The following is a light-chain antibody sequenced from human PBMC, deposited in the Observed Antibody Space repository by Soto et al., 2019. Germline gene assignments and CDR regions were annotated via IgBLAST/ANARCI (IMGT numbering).Light chain of an antibody. V-gene: IGLV1-44*01. Sequence: QSVLTQPPSASGTPGQRVTFSCSGSSSNIGRNYICWYQQFPGAAPKLLIYNNNQRPSGVPDRFSGSKSGTSASLAISGLQPEDEADYYCAAWDDSLNALFGTGTKLTVL. CDR1: SSNIGRNY. J-gene: IGLJ1*01. CDR3: AAWDDSLNAL. CDR2: NNN.